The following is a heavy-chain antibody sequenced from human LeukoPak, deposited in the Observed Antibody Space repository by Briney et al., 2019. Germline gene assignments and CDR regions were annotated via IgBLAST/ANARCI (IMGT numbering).Heavy chain of an antibody. CDR1: GGSISSYY. Sequence: SETLSLTCTVSGGSISSYYWSWIRQPPGKGLEWIGYIYYSGSTNYNPSLKSRVAISVDTSKNQFSLKLSSVTAADTAVYYCARECSSTSCSYYFDYWGQGTLVTVSS. D-gene: IGHD2-2*01. J-gene: IGHJ4*02. CDR2: IYYSGST. V-gene: IGHV4-59*01. CDR3: ARECSSTSCSYYFDY.